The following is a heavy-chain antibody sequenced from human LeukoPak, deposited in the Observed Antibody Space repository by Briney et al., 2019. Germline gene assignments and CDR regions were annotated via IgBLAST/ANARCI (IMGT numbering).Heavy chain of an antibody. J-gene: IGHJ6*03. CDR2: INHSGST. D-gene: IGHD5-18*01. Sequence: PSETLSLTCAVYGGSFSGYYWSWIRQPPGKGLEWIGEINHSGSTNYNPSLKSRVTISVDTSNNQFSLKLSSVTAADTAVYYCAKRGGYSYGFYYYMDVWGKGTTVTVSS. CDR1: GGSFSGYY. CDR3: AKRGGYSYGFYYYMDV. V-gene: IGHV4-34*01.